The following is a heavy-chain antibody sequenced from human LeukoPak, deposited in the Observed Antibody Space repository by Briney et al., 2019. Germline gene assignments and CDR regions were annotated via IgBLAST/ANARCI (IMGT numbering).Heavy chain of an antibody. D-gene: IGHD4/OR15-4a*01. J-gene: IGHJ4*02. CDR2: ISSSSSYI. V-gene: IGHV3-21*06. Sequence: GGSLRLSCAASGFSFSSYSMNWVRQAPGKGLEWVSSISSSSSYIYYADSVKGRFTISRDNAKNSMYLQMNSLRAEGTGVYYCARDRGSYGAAYFFDYWGQGILVTVSS. CDR1: GFSFSSYS. CDR3: ARDRGSYGAAYFFDY.